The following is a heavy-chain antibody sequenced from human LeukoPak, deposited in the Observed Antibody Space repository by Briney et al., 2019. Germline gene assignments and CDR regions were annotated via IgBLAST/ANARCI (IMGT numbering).Heavy chain of an antibody. V-gene: IGHV3-7*05. Sequence: GRSLRLSCAASGSTFTTYWMTCVSQPPGKWLGWVAIIKSDGSAMFYVDSVKRRFTISRDNAKNSLHLQMNSLRAEDTAIYYCARGMSGSYDYWGQGTLVTVSS. CDR3: ARGMSGSYDY. CDR2: IKSDGSAM. J-gene: IGHJ4*02. CDR1: GSTFTTYW. D-gene: IGHD1-26*01.